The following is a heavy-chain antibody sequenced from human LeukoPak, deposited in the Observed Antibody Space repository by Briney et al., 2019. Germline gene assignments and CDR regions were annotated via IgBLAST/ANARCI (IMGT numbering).Heavy chain of an antibody. J-gene: IGHJ4*02. CDR2: ISPDGSAE. CDR3: ANQAYSQFDY. D-gene: IGHD4-11*01. Sequence: GGSLRLSCVASGFAFSSYWMSWVRQAPGKGLELVANISPDGSAEDYVDSVGGRFAISRDNAKRSLYLQMNSLSPEDTAVYYCANQAYSQFDYWGQGTPVSVSS. CDR1: GFAFSSYW. V-gene: IGHV3-7*01.